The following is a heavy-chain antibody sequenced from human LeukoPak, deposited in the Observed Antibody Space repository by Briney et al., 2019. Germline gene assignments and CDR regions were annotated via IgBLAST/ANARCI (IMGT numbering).Heavy chain of an antibody. CDR3: ARSDGYGLVGI. CDR2: IYYSETT. J-gene: IGHJ3*02. V-gene: IGHV4-59*12. D-gene: IGHD3-10*01. Sequence: NPSETLSLTCSVSGGSISNYFWSWIRQPPGKGLECIGFIYYSETTNYNPSFKSRVIILIDTAKNHFSLNLSSVTAADTAVYYCARSDGYGLVGIWGQGTMVTVSS. CDR1: GGSISNYF.